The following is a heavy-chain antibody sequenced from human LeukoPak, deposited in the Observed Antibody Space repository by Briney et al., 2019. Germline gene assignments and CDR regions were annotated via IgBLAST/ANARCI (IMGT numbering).Heavy chain of an antibody. CDR3: AREARRYCTSTTCYMDFFFDY. Sequence: SETLSLTCDVSGGSVSDNHWSWIRLAAGKGLEWIGRIHSSGSTSYNPSLKSRVTLSIDKSKNEFALKLSSMTAADTAVYYCAREARRYCTSTTCYMDFFFDYWGQGTLVTVSS. V-gene: IGHV4-4*07. J-gene: IGHJ4*02. CDR1: GGSVSDNH. CDR2: IHSSGST. D-gene: IGHD2-2*02.